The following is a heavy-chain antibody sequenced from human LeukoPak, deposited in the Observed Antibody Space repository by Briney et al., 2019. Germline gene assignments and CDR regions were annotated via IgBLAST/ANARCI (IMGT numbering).Heavy chain of an antibody. Sequence: SETLSLTCTVSGGSLSNYYWSWIRQAPGKGLEWIGYVYFSGSTNYNPSLKSRVTISVDTSKNQFSLKLSSVTAADTAVYYCARHERASNWFDPWGQGTLVTVSS. CDR3: ARHERASNWFDP. CDR1: GGSLSNYY. V-gene: IGHV4-59*08. CDR2: VYFSGST. J-gene: IGHJ5*02.